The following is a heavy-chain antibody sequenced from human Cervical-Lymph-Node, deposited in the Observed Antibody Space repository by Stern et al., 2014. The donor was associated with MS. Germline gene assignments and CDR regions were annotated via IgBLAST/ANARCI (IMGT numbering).Heavy chain of an antibody. CDR2: VSYDGTQR. V-gene: IGHV3-30*09. CDR1: GFTFSTYA. J-gene: IGHJ4*02. CDR3: ARGGRGVGLEY. D-gene: IGHD3-10*01. Sequence: VQLVESGGGVVQPGRSLSLSCVASGFTFSTYAMHWVRQAPGKGLEWVAFVSYDGTQRNSTDSVKARFAISRDNSKNTLYLHMNSLRDEDTAVYFCARGGRGVGLEYWGQGALVTVYS.